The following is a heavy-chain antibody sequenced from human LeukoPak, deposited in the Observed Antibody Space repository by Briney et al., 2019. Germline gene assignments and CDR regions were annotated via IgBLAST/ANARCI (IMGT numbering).Heavy chain of an antibody. V-gene: IGHV3-23*01. Sequence: GGSLRLSCAASGFTFSTYAMNWVRQVPGKGLEWVSSISDSGSSTNYADSVKGRFTISRDNSKNTLYLQMNSLRTEDTAVYHCAKLGCSSTRCYMNCWGQGTLATVSS. CDR2: ISDSGSST. D-gene: IGHD2-2*02. CDR1: GFTFSTYA. J-gene: IGHJ4*02. CDR3: AKLGCSSTRCYMNC.